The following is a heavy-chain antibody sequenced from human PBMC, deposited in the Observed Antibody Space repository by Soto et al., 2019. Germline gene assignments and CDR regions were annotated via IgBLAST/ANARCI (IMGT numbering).Heavy chain of an antibody. D-gene: IGHD2-2*01. V-gene: IGHV3-30*18. J-gene: IGHJ4*02. CDR3: AKDLSGSVVVPAASYDY. CDR1: GFTFSSYG. CDR2: ISYDGSNK. Sequence: GGSLRLSCSASGFTFSSYGMHWVRQAPGKGLEWVAVISYDGSNKYYADSVKGRFTISRDNSKNTLYLQMNSLRAEDTDVYYCAKDLSGSVVVPAASYDYWGQGTLVTVSS.